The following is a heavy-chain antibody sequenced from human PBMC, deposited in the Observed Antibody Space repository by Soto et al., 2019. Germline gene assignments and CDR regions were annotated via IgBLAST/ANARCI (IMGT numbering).Heavy chain of an antibody. CDR3: ARHPGYYNILTGYTTYYFDY. CDR1: GGSIGTYY. Sequence: SETLSLTCTVSGGSIGTYYWSWIRQPPGKGLEWIGYIYYRGNTDYNPSLKSRVTISLDTPKNQFSLKLSSVTAADTAVYYCARHPGYYNILTGYTTYYFDYWGQGILVTVSS. D-gene: IGHD3-9*01. V-gene: IGHV4-59*08. J-gene: IGHJ4*02. CDR2: IYYRGNT.